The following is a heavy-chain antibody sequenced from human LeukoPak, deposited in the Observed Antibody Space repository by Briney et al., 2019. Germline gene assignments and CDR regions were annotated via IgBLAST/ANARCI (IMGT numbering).Heavy chain of an antibody. CDR1: GGSISSGGYY. D-gene: IGHD2-2*01. CDR3: ARMSDIVVVPAANVFDY. CDR2: IYYSGST. Sequence: ETSETLSLTCTVSGGSISSGGYYWSWIRQHPGKGLEWIGYIYYSGSTYYNPSLKSRVTISVDTSKNRFSLKLSSVTAADTAVYYCARMSDIVVVPAANVFDYWGQGTLVTVSS. J-gene: IGHJ4*02. V-gene: IGHV4-31*03.